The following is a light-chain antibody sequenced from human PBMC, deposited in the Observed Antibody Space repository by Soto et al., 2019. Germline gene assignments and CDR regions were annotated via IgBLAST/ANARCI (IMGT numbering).Light chain of an antibody. CDR2: DAS. CDR3: QQCRNWPWT. J-gene: IGKJ1*01. V-gene: IGKV3-11*01. CDR1: QSVSNV. Sequence: EIVLTQSQATRSLSPGDRATLSCRASQSVSNVLVWYQEKPGQAPRVLIYDASKRAPGIPARFSGSGSGTDFTLTISSLEPEDFAVYYCQQCRNWPWTFGQGTKVEIK.